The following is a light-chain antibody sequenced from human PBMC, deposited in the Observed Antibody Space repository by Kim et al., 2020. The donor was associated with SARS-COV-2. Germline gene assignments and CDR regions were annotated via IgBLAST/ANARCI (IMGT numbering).Light chain of an antibody. CDR1: KLGDKY. V-gene: IGLV3-1*01. CDR3: QAWDSSTWV. Sequence: SYELTQPPSLSVSPGQTASITCSGDKLGDKYACWYQQKPGQSPVLVIYQNNKRPSGIPERFSGSNSGITATLTIRGTQAMDEADYYCQAWDSSTWVFGGG. CDR2: QNN. J-gene: IGLJ3*02.